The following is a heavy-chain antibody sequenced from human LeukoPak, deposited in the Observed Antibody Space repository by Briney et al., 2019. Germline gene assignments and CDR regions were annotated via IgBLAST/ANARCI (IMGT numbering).Heavy chain of an antibody. Sequence: ASVTVSCTASGYTFSGFYIHWIRQAPGQGLEWMGWINPKSGDTNYAEKFQGRVTMTRDTSISTAYMNLTSLRYDDTAVYYCARLPSGFYFDSWGLGILVTVSS. CDR1: GYTFSGFY. CDR2: INPKSGDT. CDR3: ARLPSGFYFDS. V-gene: IGHV1-2*02. D-gene: IGHD1-26*01. J-gene: IGHJ4*02.